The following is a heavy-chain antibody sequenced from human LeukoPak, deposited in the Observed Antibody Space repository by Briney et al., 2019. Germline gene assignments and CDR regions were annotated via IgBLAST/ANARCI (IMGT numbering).Heavy chain of an antibody. Sequence: GASVKVSCKAFGYTFTSYDINWVRQATGQGLEWMGWMNPNSGNTGYAQKFQGRVTMTRNTSISTAYMELSSLRSEDTAVYYRARGRRDSSGYYYWGQGTLVTVSS. CDR1: GYTFTSYD. CDR3: ARGRRDSSGYYY. V-gene: IGHV1-8*01. CDR2: MNPNSGNT. D-gene: IGHD3-22*01. J-gene: IGHJ4*02.